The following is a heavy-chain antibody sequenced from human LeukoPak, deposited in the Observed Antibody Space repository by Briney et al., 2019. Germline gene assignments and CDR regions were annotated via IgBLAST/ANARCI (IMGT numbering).Heavy chain of an antibody. CDR1: GGSIGTYP. CDR2: ISFNGRT. V-gene: IGHV4-59*01. Sequence: SETLSLTCTVSGGSIGTYPWSWIRQPPGKGLEWIGYISFNGRTNYNPSLQRRITMSVNTSKKQFSLKLTSVTAADTAVYCCAREPTLTTFGYWGQGTLVTVSS. CDR3: AREPTLTTFGY. D-gene: IGHD4-17*01. J-gene: IGHJ4*02.